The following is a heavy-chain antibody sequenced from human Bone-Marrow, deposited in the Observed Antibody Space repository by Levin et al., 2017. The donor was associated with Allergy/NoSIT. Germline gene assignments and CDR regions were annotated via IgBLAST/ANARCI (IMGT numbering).Heavy chain of an antibody. CDR1: GYTFIDYD. D-gene: IGHD7-27*01. Sequence: ASVKVSCKASGYTFIDYDINWVRQAPGQGLEWLGWMNANNGNTGYAQKFQGRVTLTRDTSITTASMELSSLTSEDTAVYYCARNLALTGDLDSWGQGTPVTVSS. CDR2: MNANNGNT. J-gene: IGHJ4*02. CDR3: ARNLALTGDLDS. V-gene: IGHV1-8*01.